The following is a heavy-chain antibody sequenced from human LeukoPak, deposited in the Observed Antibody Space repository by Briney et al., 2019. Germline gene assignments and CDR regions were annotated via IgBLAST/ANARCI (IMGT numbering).Heavy chain of an antibody. J-gene: IGHJ5*02. CDR3: ARERNYDILTGYSGFDP. CDR1: GFTFSSHN. Sequence: GGSLRLSCAASGFTFSSHNMNWVRQAPGKGLEWVSSISSSSNYIYYADSVKGRFTISRDNAKNSLVLQMNSLRAEDTAVYYCARERNYDILTGYSGFDPWGQGTLVTVSS. V-gene: IGHV3-21*01. CDR2: ISSSSNYI. D-gene: IGHD3-9*01.